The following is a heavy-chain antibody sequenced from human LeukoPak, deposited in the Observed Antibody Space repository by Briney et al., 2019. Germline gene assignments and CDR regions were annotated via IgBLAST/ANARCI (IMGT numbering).Heavy chain of an antibody. V-gene: IGHV4-39*01. CDR3: ARTPRITMIRFFDY. Sequence: SETLSLTCTVSGGSISSSNYYWGWIRQPPGKGLEWIGSIYYSGSTYYNPSLKSRVTISVDTSKNQFSLKLSSVTAADTAVYYCARTPRITMIRFFDYWGQGTLVTVSS. J-gene: IGHJ4*02. CDR1: GGSISSSNYY. D-gene: IGHD3-22*01. CDR2: IYYSGST.